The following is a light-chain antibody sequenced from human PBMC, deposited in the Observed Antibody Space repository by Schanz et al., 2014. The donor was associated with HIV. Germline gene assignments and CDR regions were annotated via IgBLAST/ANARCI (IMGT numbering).Light chain of an antibody. CDR3: QAYDSSLRGLV. Sequence: QSALTQPASVSGSPGQSITISCTGTSSDVGNYNYVSWYQQLPGKVPKLMIYDVSNRASGVSNRFSGSKSGNTASLTISGLQAEDEAEYYCQAYDSSLRGLVFRGGTKLTVL. CDR1: SSDVGNYNY. J-gene: IGLJ3*02. CDR2: DVS. V-gene: IGLV2-14*03.